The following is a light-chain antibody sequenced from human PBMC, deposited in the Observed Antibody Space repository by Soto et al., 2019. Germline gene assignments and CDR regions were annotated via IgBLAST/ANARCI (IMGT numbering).Light chain of an antibody. CDR3: QQRIKWSSIT. CDR2: DAS. CDR1: QSVSSY. J-gene: IGKJ5*01. Sequence: EIVLTQSPATLSLSPGERATLSCRASQSVSSYLAWYQQKPGQAPRLLIYDASNRATGIPARFSGSGSGTDFTLTISSLEPEDFAVYYCQQRIKWSSITFGQGTLLEIK. V-gene: IGKV3-11*01.